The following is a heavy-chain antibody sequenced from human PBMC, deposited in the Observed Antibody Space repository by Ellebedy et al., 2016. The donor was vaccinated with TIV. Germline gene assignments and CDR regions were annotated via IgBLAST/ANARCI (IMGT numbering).Heavy chain of an antibody. CDR3: ARKNSSGWTFDY. Sequence: PGGSLRLSCAASGFTVSSNYMSWVRQAPGKGLEWVSVIYSGGSTYYADSVKGRFTISRDNSKNTLYLQMNSLRAEDTDVYYCARKNSSGWTFDYWGQGTLVTVSS. D-gene: IGHD6-19*01. V-gene: IGHV3-53*01. CDR2: IYSGGST. J-gene: IGHJ4*02. CDR1: GFTVSSNY.